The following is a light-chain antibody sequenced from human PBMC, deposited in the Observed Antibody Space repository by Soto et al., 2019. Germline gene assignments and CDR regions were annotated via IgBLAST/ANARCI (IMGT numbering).Light chain of an antibody. V-gene: IGKV3-20*01. CDR2: GAS. J-gene: IGKJ3*01. Sequence: IVLTQSPGTLSLSPGERATLSCGASQSVTNNFLAWYQQKPGQAPRLLIYGASSRATGVPDRCSGSGSGTDFTLTISRLEPGDFAVYYCQQYGTPLFTFGPGIKVDIK. CDR3: QQYGTPLFT. CDR1: QSVTNNF.